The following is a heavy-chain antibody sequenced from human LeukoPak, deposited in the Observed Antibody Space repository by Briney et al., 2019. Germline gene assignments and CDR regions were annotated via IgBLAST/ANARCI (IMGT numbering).Heavy chain of an antibody. CDR1: GFTFSSYA. D-gene: IGHD6-6*01. CDR3: AKDYYPSSIVRYSSSATEFDY. J-gene: IGHJ4*02. Sequence: GGSLRLSCAASGFTFSSYAMSWVRQAPGKGLEWVSAISGSGGSTYYADSVKGRFTISRDNSKNTLYLQMNSLRAEDTAVYYCAKDYYPSSIVRYSSSATEFDYWGQGTLVTVSS. CDR2: ISGSGGST. V-gene: IGHV3-23*01.